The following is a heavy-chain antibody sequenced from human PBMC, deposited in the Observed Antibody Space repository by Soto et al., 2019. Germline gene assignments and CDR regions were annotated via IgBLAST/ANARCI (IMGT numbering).Heavy chain of an antibody. V-gene: IGHV3-9*01. CDR2: VSPTGDTV. Sequence: VQVVASGGGLVQPGRSLRLSCAVSGFRFEQYVMHWVRQGPGKGLECVSTVSPTGDTVAYADSVEGRFTVSRDNAKHSLYLQMNSLKGDDTVFYYCSTDAPNGSIDDWGQGTLVTVSS. J-gene: IGHJ4*02. CDR1: GFRFEQYV. D-gene: IGHD3-10*01. CDR3: STDAPNGSIDD.